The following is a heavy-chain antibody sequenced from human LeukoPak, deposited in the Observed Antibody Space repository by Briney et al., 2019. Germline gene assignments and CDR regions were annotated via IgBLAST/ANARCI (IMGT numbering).Heavy chain of an antibody. V-gene: IGHV3-30*07. CDR1: GFTFSNYA. Sequence: GRSLRLSCAASGFTFSNYAMPWVRQAPGKGLEWVALMSYDGSHQYYADSVKGRFTISRDNAKNSLSLQMNNLRAEDTAVYYCARNPAKVFPAVYWGQGTLVTVSS. J-gene: IGHJ4*02. CDR2: MSYDGSHQ. CDR3: ARNPAKVFPAVY. D-gene: IGHD2-2*01.